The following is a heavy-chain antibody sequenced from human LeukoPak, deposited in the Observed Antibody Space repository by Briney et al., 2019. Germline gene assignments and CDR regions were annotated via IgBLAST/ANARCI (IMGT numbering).Heavy chain of an antibody. V-gene: IGHV3-53*01. CDR3: ARKGGYDSSGIEY. CDR1: GFTVSSNS. D-gene: IGHD3-22*01. Sequence: GGSLRLSCRVSGFTVSSNSMSWVRQAPGKGLEWVSFIYSDSTHYSDSVKGRFTISRDNSKNTLYLQMNSLRAEDTALYHCARKGGYDSSGIEYWGQGTLVTVSS. CDR2: IYSDST. J-gene: IGHJ4*02.